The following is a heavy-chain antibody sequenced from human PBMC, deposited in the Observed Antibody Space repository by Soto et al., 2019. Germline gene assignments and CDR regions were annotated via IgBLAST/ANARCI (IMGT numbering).Heavy chain of an antibody. D-gene: IGHD2-8*01. CDR3: ARDRSPSYCTNGVCYRGGNDAFDI. CDR2: IYYSGST. J-gene: IGHJ3*02. V-gene: IGHV4-59*01. CDR1: GGSISSYY. Sequence: SETLSLTCTVSGGSISSYYWSWIRQPPGKGLEWIGYIYYSGSTNYNPSLKSRVTISVDTSKNQFSLKLSSVTAADTAVYYCARDRSPSYCTNGVCYRGGNDAFDIWGQGTMVTVSS.